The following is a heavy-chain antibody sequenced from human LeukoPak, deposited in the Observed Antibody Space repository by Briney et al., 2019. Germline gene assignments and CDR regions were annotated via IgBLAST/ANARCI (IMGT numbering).Heavy chain of an antibody. Sequence: GGSLRLSSTASGFTFSSTGMHWVRQAPGKGLEWVSYIRYDGNNKYYGDSVKGRLTVSRDNSKNTLYLQMNSLRVEDTAVYYCARTYNPDYWGQGTLVTVSS. V-gene: IGHV3-30*02. CDR3: ARTYNPDY. CDR1: GFTFSSTG. D-gene: IGHD1-14*01. CDR2: IRYDGNNK. J-gene: IGHJ4*02.